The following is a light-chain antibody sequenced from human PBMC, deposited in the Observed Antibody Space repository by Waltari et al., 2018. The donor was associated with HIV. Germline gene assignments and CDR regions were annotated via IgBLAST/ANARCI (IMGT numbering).Light chain of an antibody. CDR2: DVS. Sequence: QSALTQPRSVSGSPGQSVTISCTGTSSDLGAYNYVSWYQQHQEHPGNAPKLMIYDVSKRPSGVPDRFSGSKSGNTASLTISGLQAEDEADYHCCSYAGSYTWVFGGGTKLTVL. V-gene: IGLV2-11*01. J-gene: IGLJ3*02. CDR3: CSYAGSYTWV. CDR1: SSDLGAYNY.